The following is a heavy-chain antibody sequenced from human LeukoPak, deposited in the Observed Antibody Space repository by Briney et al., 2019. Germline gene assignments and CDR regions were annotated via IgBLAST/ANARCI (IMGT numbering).Heavy chain of an antibody. J-gene: IGHJ4*02. D-gene: IGHD3-22*01. CDR1: GFTFSSYS. V-gene: IGHV3-48*01. CDR2: ISSSSSTI. Sequence: GGSLRLSCAASGFTFSSYSMNWVRQAPGKGLEWVSYISSSSSTIYYADSVKGRFTISRDNAKNSLYLQMNSLRAEDTAVYYCARDHLYYYDSSGYYLFDYWGQGTLVTVSS. CDR3: ARDHLYYYDSSGYYLFDY.